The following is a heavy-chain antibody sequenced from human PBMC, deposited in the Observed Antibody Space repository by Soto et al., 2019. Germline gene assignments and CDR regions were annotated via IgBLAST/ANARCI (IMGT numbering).Heavy chain of an antibody. CDR3: ARDARYASSSYGFDV. CDR2: ISNSGHAI. V-gene: IGHV3-11*01. J-gene: IGHJ6*02. D-gene: IGHD6-13*01. CDR1: GFTFSDYY. Sequence: QVQLVESGGGLVKPGGSLRLSCVASGFTFSDYYMSWSRQAPGKGLEWVSYISNSGHAIYYADSVKGRFTVSRDNSNNSMSLQMDSLRADDTAIYYCARDARYASSSYGFDVWGQGTTVSVSS.